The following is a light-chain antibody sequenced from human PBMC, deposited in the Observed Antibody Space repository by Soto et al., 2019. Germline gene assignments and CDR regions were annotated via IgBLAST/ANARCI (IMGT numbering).Light chain of an antibody. CDR2: WAS. CDR3: QQYYSTPRT. Sequence: DLVMTQSPDSLVVSLGERVTINCQSSQTVLYSSNNKNYLAWYQQKPGQPPKLLIYWASTRESGVPDRFRGSGSGTDFTLTISSLQAEDVAVYYCQQYYSTPRTFGQGTKVEIK. V-gene: IGKV4-1*01. J-gene: IGKJ1*01. CDR1: QTVLYSSNNKNY.